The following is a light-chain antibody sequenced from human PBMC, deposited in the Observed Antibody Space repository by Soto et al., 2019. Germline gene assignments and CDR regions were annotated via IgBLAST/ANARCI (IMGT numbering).Light chain of an antibody. J-gene: IGKJ4*01. CDR1: QSVSISY. V-gene: IGKV3-20*01. Sequence: EIVLTQSPGTLSLSPGERATLSCRASQSVSISYLAWYQQKPGQAPRLLIYAASSRATGIPDRFSGGGSGTDFTLTISRLEPEDFAVYYCQQFSSYPLTFGGGTKVDIK. CDR2: AAS. CDR3: QQFSSYPLT.